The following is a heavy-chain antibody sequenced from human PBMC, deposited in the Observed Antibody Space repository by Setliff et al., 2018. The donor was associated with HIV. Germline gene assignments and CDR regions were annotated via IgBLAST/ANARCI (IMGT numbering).Heavy chain of an antibody. CDR3: ARDRDDLGLDF. CDR1: GYTFTSYG. V-gene: IGHV1-18*01. CDR2: ISAYNGNT. Sequence: SCKASGYTFTSYGISWVRQAPGQGLEWMGWISAYNGNTNYAQKSQGRVTMTKDTFTNTAFMELRSLTSDDTAVYYCARDRDDLGLDFWGQGTLVTVSS. D-gene: IGHD3-3*01. J-gene: IGHJ4*02.